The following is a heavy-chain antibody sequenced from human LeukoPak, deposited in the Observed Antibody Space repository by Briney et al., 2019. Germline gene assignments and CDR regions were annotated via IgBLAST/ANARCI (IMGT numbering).Heavy chain of an antibody. CDR3: AREEDCSSTSCYRFDP. CDR2: INPNSGGT. D-gene: IGHD2-2*01. V-gene: IGHV1-2*02. Sequence: GASVKVSCKASGYTFTGYYMHWVRQAPGQGLDWMGWINPNSGGTNYAQKFQGRVTMTRDTSISTAYMELSRLRSDDTAVYYCAREEDCSSTSCYRFDPWGQGTLVTVSS. CDR1: GYTFTGYY. J-gene: IGHJ5*02.